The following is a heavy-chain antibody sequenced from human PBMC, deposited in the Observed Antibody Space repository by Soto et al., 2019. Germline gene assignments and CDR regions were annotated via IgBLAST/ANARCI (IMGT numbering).Heavy chain of an antibody. D-gene: IGHD1-7*01. CDR1: GASVNTCDYY. V-gene: IGHV4-30-4*01. Sequence: VQLQGSGPGLVKPSQTLSLTCTVSGASVNTCDYYWRYIRQSPGKGLEWLGYIFYTGDTYYNPSLKSRATISLNTSRNQISLTLTSVTDADTAVYFCLGTGTTDDFWGQGTLVTVSS. CDR3: LGTGTTDDF. CDR2: IFYTGDT. J-gene: IGHJ1*01.